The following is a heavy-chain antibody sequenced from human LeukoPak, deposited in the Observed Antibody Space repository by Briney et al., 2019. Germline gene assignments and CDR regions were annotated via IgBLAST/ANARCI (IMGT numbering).Heavy chain of an antibody. D-gene: IGHD3-22*01. Sequence: GGSLRLSCAASGFTFSSYGMNWVRQAPGKGLEWVSGISGSGGTTYYADSVKGRLTISRDNSKNSLSLQVSSLRAEDTAVYYCAKTKGYYSDWGQGTLVTVSS. CDR3: AKTKGYYSD. V-gene: IGHV3-23*01. CDR1: GFTFSSYG. CDR2: ISGSGGTT. J-gene: IGHJ4*02.